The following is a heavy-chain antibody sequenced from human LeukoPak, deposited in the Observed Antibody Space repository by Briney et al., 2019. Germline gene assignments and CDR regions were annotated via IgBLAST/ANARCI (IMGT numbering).Heavy chain of an antibody. J-gene: IGHJ3*01. CDR3: AFPAHHWLVRGAFDV. CDR1: GFAFSSYD. Sequence: GGSLRLSCAASGFAFSSYDMNWVRQAAGKGLEWVSQISGTGDNSDYADSVKGRFTISRDNSKRTLYLQLNNLRVEDTAVYYCAFPAHHWLVRGAFDVWGQGTVVTVSS. D-gene: IGHD6-19*01. CDR2: ISGTGDNS. V-gene: IGHV3-23*01.